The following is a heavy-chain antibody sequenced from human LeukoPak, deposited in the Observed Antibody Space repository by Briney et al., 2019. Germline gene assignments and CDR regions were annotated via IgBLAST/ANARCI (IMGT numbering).Heavy chain of an antibody. CDR2: ISYDGSNK. CDR1: GFTFSSYG. D-gene: IGHD5-18*01. J-gene: IGHJ4*02. CDR3: ARDGVDIAMGTADY. Sequence: PGRPLRLSCAASGFTFSSYGMHWVRQAPGKGLEWVAVISYDGSNKYYADSVKGRFTISRDNSKNTLYLQMNSLRAEDTAVYYCARDGVDIAMGTADYWGQGTLVTVSS. V-gene: IGHV3-30*03.